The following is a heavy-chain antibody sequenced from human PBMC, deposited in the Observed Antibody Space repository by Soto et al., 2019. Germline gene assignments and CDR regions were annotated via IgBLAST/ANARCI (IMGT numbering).Heavy chain of an antibody. J-gene: IGHJ5*02. CDR2: IYWNDDK. CDR1: GFSLSTSGVG. Sequence: SGPTLVNPTQTLTLTCTFSGFSLSTSGVGVGWIRQPPGKALEWLALIYWNDDKRYSPSLKSRLTITKDTSKNQVVLTMTNMDPVDTATYYCAHRRRYQLLSHNWFDHWGPGTLVTVSS. CDR3: AHRRRYQLLSHNWFDH. D-gene: IGHD2-2*01. V-gene: IGHV2-5*01.